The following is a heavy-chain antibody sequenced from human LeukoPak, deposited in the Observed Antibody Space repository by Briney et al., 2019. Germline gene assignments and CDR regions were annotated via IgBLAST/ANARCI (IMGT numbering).Heavy chain of an antibody. V-gene: IGHV3-21*01. CDR3: ARSVVSRQPPDY. CDR2: ISSGSSYI. D-gene: IGHD3-22*01. J-gene: IGHJ4*02. CDR1: GFTFSGYS. Sequence: GGSLRLSCAASGFTFSGYSMNWGRQAPGKGLEWVSSISSGSSYIYYADAVKGRFTISRDNAKNSLYLQMNSLRAEDTALYYCARSVVSRQPPDYWGQGTLVTVSS.